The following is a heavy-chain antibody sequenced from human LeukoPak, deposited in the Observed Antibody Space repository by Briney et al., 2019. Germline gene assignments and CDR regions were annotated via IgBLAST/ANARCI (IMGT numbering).Heavy chain of an antibody. V-gene: IGHV4-31*03. CDR1: GGSISSGGYY. Sequence: SETLSLTCTVSGGSISSGGYYWSWIRQHPGKGLEWIGYIYCSGSTYYNPSLKSRVTISVDTSKNQFSLKLSSVTAADTAVYYCAREEMNYYDSSGALDIWGQGTMVTVSS. CDR3: AREEMNYYDSSGALDI. J-gene: IGHJ3*02. D-gene: IGHD3-22*01. CDR2: IYCSGST.